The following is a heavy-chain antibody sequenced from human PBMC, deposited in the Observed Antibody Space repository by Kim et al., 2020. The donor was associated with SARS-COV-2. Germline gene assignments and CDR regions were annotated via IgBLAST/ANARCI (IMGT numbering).Heavy chain of an antibody. CDR1: GFTFSSYW. D-gene: IGHD6-19*01. Sequence: GGSLRLSCAASGFTFSSYWMSWVRQAPGKGLEWVANIKQDGSEKYYVDSVKGRFTISRDNAKNSLYLQMNSLRAEDTAVYYCARDIGIAVAVVDAFDIWGQGTMVTVSS. CDR3: ARDIGIAVAVVDAFDI. V-gene: IGHV3-7*01. CDR2: IKQDGSEK. J-gene: IGHJ3*02.